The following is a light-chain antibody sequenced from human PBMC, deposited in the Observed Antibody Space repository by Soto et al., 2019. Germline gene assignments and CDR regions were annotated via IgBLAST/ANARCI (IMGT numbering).Light chain of an antibody. CDR1: QSISSY. CDR3: QESYSTHPWT. Sequence: DIQMTQSPSSLSASVGDRVTITCRASQSISSYLNWYQQKPGKAPKLLIYAASSLPSGDPSRFRCSGSGTDFTLSISSLQPEDFATKFCQESYSTHPWTFGKGPMGKIK. CDR2: AAS. V-gene: IGKV1-39*01. J-gene: IGKJ1*01.